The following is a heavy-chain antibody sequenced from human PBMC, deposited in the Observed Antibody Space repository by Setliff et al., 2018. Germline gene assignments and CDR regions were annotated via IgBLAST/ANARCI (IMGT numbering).Heavy chain of an antibody. Sequence: PSETLSLTCAVYGGSFSTYYWIWIRQPPGKGLEWIGEINHSGSTNYNPSLKNRVTISVDTSTNQFSLKLSTVTAADTAVYYCARDFGDYGLDPWGQGTLVTVSS. V-gene: IGHV4-34*01. CDR2: INHSGST. CDR3: ARDFGDYGLDP. CDR1: GGSFSTYY. D-gene: IGHD4-17*01. J-gene: IGHJ5*02.